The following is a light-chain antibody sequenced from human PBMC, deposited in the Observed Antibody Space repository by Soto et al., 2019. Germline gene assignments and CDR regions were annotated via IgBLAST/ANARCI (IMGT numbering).Light chain of an antibody. CDR1: QGISTY. J-gene: IGKJ1*01. Sequence: DIQLTQSPSFLSASVGDRVTITCRASQGISTYLAWYQQKPGKAPNLLIYAASTLQSGVPLRFSGSGSGKEFTLTISSLQPEDFATYYCQQLNTYPPWTFGQGTKVEIK. V-gene: IGKV1-9*01. CDR2: AAS. CDR3: QQLNTYPPWT.